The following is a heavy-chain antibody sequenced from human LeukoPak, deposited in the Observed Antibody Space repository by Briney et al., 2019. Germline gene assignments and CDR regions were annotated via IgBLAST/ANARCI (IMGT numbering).Heavy chain of an antibody. CDR1: GFTFSSYA. CDR3: AREDIAAAGQTLDY. D-gene: IGHD6-13*01. Sequence: GGSLRLSCAASGFTFSSYAMHWVRQAPGKGLEWVAVISYDGSNKYYADSVKGRFTISRDNSKNTLYLQMNSLRAEDTAVYYCAREDIAAAGQTLDYWGQGTLVTVSS. J-gene: IGHJ4*02. V-gene: IGHV3-30-3*01. CDR2: ISYDGSNK.